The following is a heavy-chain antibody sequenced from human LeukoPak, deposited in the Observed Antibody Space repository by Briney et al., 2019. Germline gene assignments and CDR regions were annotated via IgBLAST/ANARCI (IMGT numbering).Heavy chain of an antibody. V-gene: IGHV1-24*01. CDR3: ATNYPHCGSTSCTAFDY. CDR1: GYTLTELS. Sequence: GASVKVSCKVSGYTLTELSMHWVRQAPGKGLEWMGGFDPEDGETIYAQKFQGRVTMTEDTSTDTAYMELSGLRSEDTAVYYCATNYPHCGSTSCTAFDYWGQGTLVTVSS. J-gene: IGHJ4*02. D-gene: IGHD2-2*01. CDR2: FDPEDGET.